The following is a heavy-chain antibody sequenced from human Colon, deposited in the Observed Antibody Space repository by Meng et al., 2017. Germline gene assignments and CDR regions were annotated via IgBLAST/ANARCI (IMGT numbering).Heavy chain of an antibody. CDR2: VYHRGDT. CDR3: GRDQGRELINH. D-gene: IGHD1-7*01. V-gene: IGHV4-4*02. J-gene: IGHJ4*02. CDR1: GDSISSDIW. Sequence: QVKLLESGPGLVKPSQTLSLTCNVSGDSISSDIWWSWVRQPPGKGLEWIGEVYHRGDTNYNPSLKSRVDISVDKSKNQFYLSLFSVTAADTAVYYCGRDQGRELINHWGQGTLVTVSS.